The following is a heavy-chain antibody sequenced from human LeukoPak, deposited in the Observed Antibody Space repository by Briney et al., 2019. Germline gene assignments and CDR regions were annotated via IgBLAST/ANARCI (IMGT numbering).Heavy chain of an antibody. CDR3: ARPLLGGGADSHDY. J-gene: IGHJ4*02. V-gene: IGHV1-8*01. CDR1: GYTFTSYD. D-gene: IGHD3-22*01. Sequence: ASVKVSCKASGYTFTSYDFNWVRQATGQRPEWMGWMSPNSGDTGYAQKFQDRVTMTRNTSISTAYMELSSLRSDDTAVYYCARPLLGGGADSHDYWGQGTLVTVSS. CDR2: MSPNSGDT.